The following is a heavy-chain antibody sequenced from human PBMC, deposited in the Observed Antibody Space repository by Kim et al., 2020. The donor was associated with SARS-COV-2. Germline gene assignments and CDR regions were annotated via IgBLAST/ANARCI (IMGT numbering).Heavy chain of an antibody. CDR2: ISYDGTNK. CDR3: AKSPYSGNYWGAFDI. Sequence: GGSLRLSCAASRFTFSTYGMHWVRQAPGKGLEWVAVISYDGTNKYYADSVKGRFTISRDNSKNTLYLQMNSLRAEDTAVYYCAKSPYSGNYWGAFDIWGQGTMVTVSS. CDR1: RFTFSTYG. J-gene: IGHJ3*02. D-gene: IGHD1-26*01. V-gene: IGHV3-30*18.